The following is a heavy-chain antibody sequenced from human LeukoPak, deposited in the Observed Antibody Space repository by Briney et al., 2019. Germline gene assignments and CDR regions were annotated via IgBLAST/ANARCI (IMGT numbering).Heavy chain of an antibody. Sequence: GGSLRLSCAASGFTLSNSAMSWVRQAPGKGLEWVAAISDSGRSTYYADSVKGRFTISRDNSKNTLYLQMSSLRAEDTAVYYCAKDHSDYPSFFDYWGQGTLVTVSS. D-gene: IGHD5-12*01. J-gene: IGHJ4*02. V-gene: IGHV3-23*01. CDR3: AKDHSDYPSFFDY. CDR1: GFTLSNSA. CDR2: ISDSGRST.